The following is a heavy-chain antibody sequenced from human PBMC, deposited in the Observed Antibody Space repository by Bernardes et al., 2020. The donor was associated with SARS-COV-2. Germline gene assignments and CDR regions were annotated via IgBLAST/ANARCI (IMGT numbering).Heavy chain of an antibody. Sequence: GGSLRLSCATSGVTVSINYMFWVRQAPGKVLEWVSVIRADGTTHYAGSVTGRFTISRDISKNTVYLQMNSLRADDSALYYCARARGATTLHGMDVWRQGTTVVVSS. CDR2: IRADGTT. V-gene: IGHV3-53*01. CDR3: ARARGATTLHGMDV. J-gene: IGHJ6*02. CDR1: GVTVSINY.